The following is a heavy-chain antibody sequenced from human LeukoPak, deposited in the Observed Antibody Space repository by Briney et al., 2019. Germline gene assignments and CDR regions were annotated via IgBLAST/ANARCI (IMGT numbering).Heavy chain of an antibody. D-gene: IGHD3-22*01. J-gene: IGHJ6*03. V-gene: IGHV1-2*02. CDR1: GYTFTGYY. Sequence: ASVKVSCKASGYTFTGYYMHWVRQAPGQGLEWMGWINPNSGGTNYAQKFQGRVTMTRDTSISTAYMELSRLRSDDTAVYYCARGMYYYDSSGYRRDYYYYYMDVWGKGTTVAVSS. CDR3: ARGMYYYDSSGYRRDYYYYYMDV. CDR2: INPNSGGT.